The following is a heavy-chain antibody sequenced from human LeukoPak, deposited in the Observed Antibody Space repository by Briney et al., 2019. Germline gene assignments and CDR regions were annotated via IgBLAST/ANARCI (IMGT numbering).Heavy chain of an antibody. V-gene: IGHV4-30-2*01. J-gene: IGHJ4*02. CDR3: ARTVEAVWGAPYYFDY. Sequence: SETLSLTCAVSGGSISSGGYSWSWIRQPPGKGLEWIGYIYHSGSTYYNPSHKSRVTISVDRSKNQFSLKLSSVTAADTAVYYCARTVEAVWGAPYYFDYWGQGTLVTVSS. CDR2: IYHSGST. CDR1: GGSISSGGYS. D-gene: IGHD3-10*02.